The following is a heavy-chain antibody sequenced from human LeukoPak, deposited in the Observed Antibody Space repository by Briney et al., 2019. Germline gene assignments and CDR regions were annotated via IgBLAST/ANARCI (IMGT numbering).Heavy chain of an antibody. J-gene: IGHJ3*02. CDR3: ARHYEMATIRGGYAFDI. CDR1: GYSFTSYW. Sequence: GESLKISCKGSGYSFTSYWIVWVRPMPGKGLEWMGIIYPADSDTKYSPSFQGQVTISADKSISTAYLQWSSLKASDTAMYYCARHYEMATIRGGYAFDIWGQGTMVTVSS. V-gene: IGHV5-51*01. CDR2: IYPADSDT. D-gene: IGHD5-24*01.